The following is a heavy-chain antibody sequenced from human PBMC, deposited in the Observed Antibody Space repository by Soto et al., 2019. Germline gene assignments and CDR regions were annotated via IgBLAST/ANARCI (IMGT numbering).Heavy chain of an antibody. V-gene: IGHV3-48*02. Sequence: GGSLRLSCAASGFTFSSYSMNWVRQAPGKGLEWVSYISSSSSTIYYADSVKGRFTISRDNAKNSLYLQMNSLRDEDTAVYYCARESQYYYYYYGMDVWGQGTTVTVSS. CDR3: ARESQYYYYYYGMDV. CDR2: ISSSSSTI. CDR1: GFTFSSYS. J-gene: IGHJ6*02.